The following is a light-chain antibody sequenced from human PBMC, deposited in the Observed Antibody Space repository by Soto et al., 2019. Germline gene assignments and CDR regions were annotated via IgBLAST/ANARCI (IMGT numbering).Light chain of an antibody. CDR3: QQRSNWPPEFT. CDR1: QSVSSY. Sequence: EIVLKQSPAPLSLSPGEGVTLSCRASQSVSSYLAWYQQKPGQAPRLLIYDAFNRATGIPDRFSGSGSGTDFSLTISSLEPEDFAVYYCQQRSNWPPEFTFGQGTKLEI. J-gene: IGKJ2*01. V-gene: IGKV3-11*01. CDR2: DAF.